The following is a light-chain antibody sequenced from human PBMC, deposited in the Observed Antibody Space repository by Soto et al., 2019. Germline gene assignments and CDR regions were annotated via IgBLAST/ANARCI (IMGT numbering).Light chain of an antibody. V-gene: IGLV9-49*02. CDR1: SGYSNDK. J-gene: IGLJ1*01. Sequence: QPVLTQPPSASASLGASVTLTCTLSSGYSNDKVDWYQQRPGKGPRFVMRVGTGGIVGSKGDGIPDRFSVLGSGLNRYLTIKNIQEEDESDYHCGADHGSGSSFVYVFGTGTKLTVL. CDR2: VGTGGIVG. CDR3: GADHGSGSSFVYV.